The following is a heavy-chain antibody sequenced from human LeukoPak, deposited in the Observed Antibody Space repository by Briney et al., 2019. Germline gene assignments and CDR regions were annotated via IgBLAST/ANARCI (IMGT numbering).Heavy chain of an antibody. V-gene: IGHV3-21*01. CDR3: ARRGIVKGDI. J-gene: IGHJ3*02. Sequence: GGSLRLSCAVSGFTFSSYSMNWVRQAPGKGLEWVSSISSSSYIYYADSVKGRFTISRDNAKNSLYLQMNSLRAEDTAVYYCARRGIVKGDIWGQGTMVTVSS. CDR2: ISSSSYI. D-gene: IGHD2/OR15-2a*01. CDR1: GFTFSSYS.